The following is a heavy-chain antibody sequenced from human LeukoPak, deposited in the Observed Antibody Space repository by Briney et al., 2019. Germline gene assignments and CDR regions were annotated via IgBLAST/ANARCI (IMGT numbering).Heavy chain of an antibody. J-gene: IGHJ6*02. CDR2: IYYSGST. CDR1: GGSISASGHY. V-gene: IGHV4-39*01. Sequence: PSETLSLTCTVSGGSISASGHYWGWIRQPPGKGLEWIGSIYYSGSTNYNPSLKSRVTISVDTSKNQFSLKLSSVTAADTAVYYCARHGNYGNYFYYGMDVWGQGTTVTVSS. CDR3: ARHGNYGNYFYYGMDV. D-gene: IGHD3-10*01.